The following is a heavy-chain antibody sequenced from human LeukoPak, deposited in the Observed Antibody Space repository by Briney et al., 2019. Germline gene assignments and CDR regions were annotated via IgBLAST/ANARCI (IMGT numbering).Heavy chain of an antibody. Sequence: SETLSLTCTVSGGSLSSSSYYWGWVRQPPGKGLEWIGGIYYSGSTYYNPSLKSRVTISVDTSKNQFPLKLSSVTAADTAVYYCARRTYYYGSGISSEAFDIWGQGTMVTVSS. CDR3: ARRTYYYGSGISSEAFDI. J-gene: IGHJ3*02. D-gene: IGHD3-10*01. CDR1: GGSLSSSSYY. CDR2: IYYSGST. V-gene: IGHV4-39*01.